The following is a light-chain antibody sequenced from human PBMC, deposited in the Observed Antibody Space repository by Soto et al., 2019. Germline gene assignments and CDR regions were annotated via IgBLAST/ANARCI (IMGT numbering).Light chain of an antibody. CDR3: QQYNNWILT. J-gene: IGKJ1*01. CDR1: QGVTTN. CDR2: DVS. V-gene: IGKV3-15*01. Sequence: EIVMTQSPDTLSVSPGERATLTCRAGQGVTTNFAWYQQKSGQSPRLLIYDVSIRATGVPARFSATGSETDFTLAISGLQSGDSAVYFCQQYNNWILTFGQGTKVDIK.